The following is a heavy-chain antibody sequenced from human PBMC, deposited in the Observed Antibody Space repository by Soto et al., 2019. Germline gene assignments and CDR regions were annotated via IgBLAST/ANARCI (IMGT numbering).Heavy chain of an antibody. CDR3: AGGGVRGVITRTRDYYGMDV. D-gene: IGHD3-10*01. CDR1: GYSFTSYW. CDR2: IYPGDSDT. Sequence: RGESLKISWKGSGYSFTSYWIGRVRHMPGKGLESMGIIYPGDSDTRYSPSFQGQVTISADKSISTAYLQWSSLKASDTAMYYCAGGGVRGVITRTRDYYGMDVWGQGTTVTVS. V-gene: IGHV5-51*01. J-gene: IGHJ6*02.